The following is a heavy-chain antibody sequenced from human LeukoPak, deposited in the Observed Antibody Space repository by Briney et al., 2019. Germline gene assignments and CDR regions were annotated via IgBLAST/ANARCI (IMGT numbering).Heavy chain of an antibody. CDR2: IFYPGST. V-gene: IGHV4-59*01. CDR1: GGSISSYY. D-gene: IGHD6-19*01. J-gene: IGHJ4*02. CDR3: AGLPTNGWYYFDS. Sequence: PSETLSLTCTVSGGSISSYYWSWIRHPPGTGLEFIGYIFYPGSTNYNPSLKSRVTISIDASKNQFSLKLTSVTAADTAVYYCAGLPTNGWYYFDSWGQGTLVTVSS.